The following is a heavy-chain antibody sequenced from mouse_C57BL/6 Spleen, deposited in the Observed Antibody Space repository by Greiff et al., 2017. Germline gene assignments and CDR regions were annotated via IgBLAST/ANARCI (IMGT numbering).Heavy chain of an antibody. V-gene: IGHV1-69*01. Sequence: QVHVKQPGAELVMPGASVKLSCKASGYTFTSYWMHWVKQRPGQGLEWIGEIDPSDSYTNYNQKFKGKSTLTVDKSSSTAYMQLSSLTSEDSAVYYCARRLRGYDRGYFDYWGQGTTLTVSS. J-gene: IGHJ2*01. CDR3: ARRLRGYDRGYFDY. CDR2: IDPSDSYT. D-gene: IGHD2-2*01. CDR1: GYTFTSYW.